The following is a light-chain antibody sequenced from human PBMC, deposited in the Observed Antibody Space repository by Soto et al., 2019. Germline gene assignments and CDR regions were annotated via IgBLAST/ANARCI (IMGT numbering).Light chain of an antibody. V-gene: IGKV1-5*01. CDR2: DAS. CDR3: QQYNSFSIT. Sequence: DIPMTQSPSTLSASVGDRVTITCRASQSISSWLAWYQQKPGKAPKLLIYDASSLESGVPSRFSGSGSGTEFTLTISSLQPDDFATYYCQQYNSFSITFGQETRLEMK. CDR1: QSISSW. J-gene: IGKJ5*01.